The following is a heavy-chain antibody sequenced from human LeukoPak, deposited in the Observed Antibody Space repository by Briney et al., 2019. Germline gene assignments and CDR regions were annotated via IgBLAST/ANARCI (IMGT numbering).Heavy chain of an antibody. V-gene: IGHV3-33*01. CDR2: LWYDGSNK. Sequence: PGRPLRLSCAASGFTFSSYGMPWVRKAPGKGLEWVAVLWYDGSNKYYADSVKGRFTISRDDSKNTLYLQMNSLRAEDTAVYYCARGGRRYNWFDPWGQGTLVTVSS. CDR3: ARGGRRYNWFDP. D-gene: IGHD3-16*01. CDR1: GFTFSSYG. J-gene: IGHJ5*02.